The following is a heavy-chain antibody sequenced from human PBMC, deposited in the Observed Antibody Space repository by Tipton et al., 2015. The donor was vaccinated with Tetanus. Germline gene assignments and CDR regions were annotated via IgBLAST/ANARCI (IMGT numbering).Heavy chain of an antibody. V-gene: IGHV4-39*07. J-gene: IGHJ4*02. D-gene: IGHD2-8*01. CDR2: IYYSGNS. Sequence: TLSLTCSVSGGPIRDSDYYWGWVRLPPGKGLEWIAGIYYSGNSYYNPTFQSRVTISVDTSKNQFSLKLSSVTAADTAVYYCARGMVSWGIFPYWGQGTLVTVSS. CDR1: GGPIRDSDYY. CDR3: ARGMVSWGIFPY.